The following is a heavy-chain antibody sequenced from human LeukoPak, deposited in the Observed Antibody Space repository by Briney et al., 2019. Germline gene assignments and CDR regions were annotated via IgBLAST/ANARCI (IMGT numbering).Heavy chain of an antibody. Sequence: GASVKVSCKASGYTFNKYGISWMRQAPGQGLEWMGWISCYNGDTRYAQKFKGRVTMTTDTSTSTAYMELRSLRSNDTAVYYCARGGKIVGATTPDYWGQGTLVTVSS. D-gene: IGHD1-26*01. CDR3: ARGGKIVGATTPDY. J-gene: IGHJ4*02. V-gene: IGHV1-18*01. CDR1: GYTFNKYG. CDR2: ISCYNGDT.